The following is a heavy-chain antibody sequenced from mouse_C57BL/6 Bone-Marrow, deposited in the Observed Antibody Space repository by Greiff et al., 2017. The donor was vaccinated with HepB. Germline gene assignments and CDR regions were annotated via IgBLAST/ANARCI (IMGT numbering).Heavy chain of an antibody. Sequence: QVQLQQPGAELVMPGASVKLSCKASGYTFTSYWMHWVKQRPGQGLEWIGEIDPSDSYTNYNQKFKGKSTLTVDKSSSTAYMQLSSLTSEYSAVYYCARLIDYDDFDYWGQGTTLTVSS. CDR3: ARLIDYDDFDY. J-gene: IGHJ2*01. V-gene: IGHV1-69*01. CDR1: GYTFTSYW. D-gene: IGHD2-4*01. CDR2: IDPSDSYT.